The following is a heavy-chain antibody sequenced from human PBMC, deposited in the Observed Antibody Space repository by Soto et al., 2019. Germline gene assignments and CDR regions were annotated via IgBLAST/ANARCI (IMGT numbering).Heavy chain of an antibody. J-gene: IGHJ4*02. CDR3: AREDADTAALCGDL. CDR1: GYTFTGYY. Sequence: ASVTVSCQAAGYTFTGYYTYWLRQAPGQGLERMGCSSPNSRATNFAQKFQGSVTKTTDTSTSTAYMELSILKSDDTARYYCAREDADTAALCGDLWGQGSLVAV. V-gene: IGHV1-2*02. D-gene: IGHD4-17*01. CDR2: SSPNSRAT.